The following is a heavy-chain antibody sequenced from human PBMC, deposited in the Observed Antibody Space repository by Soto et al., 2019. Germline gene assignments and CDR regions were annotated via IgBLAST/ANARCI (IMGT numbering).Heavy chain of an antibody. J-gene: IGHJ5*02. Sequence: QVQLVQSGAEVKKPGASVKVSCKASGYTFTGYYMHWVRQAPGQGLEWMGWINPNSGGTNYAQKFQGWVTMTRDTSISPAYMELSRLGSDDTAVYYCARGQLGSRGNWFDPWGKGTLVTVSS. V-gene: IGHV1-2*04. CDR2: INPNSGGT. CDR1: GYTFTGYY. D-gene: IGHD2-2*01. CDR3: ARGQLGSRGNWFDP.